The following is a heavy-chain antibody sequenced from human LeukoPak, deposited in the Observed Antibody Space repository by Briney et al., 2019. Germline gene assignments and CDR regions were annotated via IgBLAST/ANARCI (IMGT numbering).Heavy chain of an antibody. J-gene: IGHJ4*02. CDR2: ISGSGGST. V-gene: IGHV3-23*01. CDR3: AKFRYHSNDNNYLDFNY. D-gene: IGHD3-22*01. CDR1: GFTFSSYA. Sequence: HAGGSLRLSCAASGFTFSSYAMSWVRQAPGKGLEWVSAISGSGGSTYYADSVKGRFTISRDNSKNTLYLQINSLRAEDTAVYYCAKFRYHSNDNNYLDFNYWGQGTLVTVSS.